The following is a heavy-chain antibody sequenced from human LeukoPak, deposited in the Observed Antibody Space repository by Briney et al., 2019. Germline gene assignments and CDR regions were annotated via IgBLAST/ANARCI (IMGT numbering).Heavy chain of an antibody. D-gene: IGHD5-18*01. Sequence: PSETLSLTCAVYGGSFSGYYWSWIRQPPGKGLEWIGEINHSGSTNYNPSLKGRVTISVDTSKNQFSLKLSSVTAADTAVYYCARVWGRGYSYGLRGFDYWGQGTLVTVSS. V-gene: IGHV4-34*01. J-gene: IGHJ4*02. CDR1: GGSFSGYY. CDR2: INHSGST. CDR3: ARVWGRGYSYGLRGFDY.